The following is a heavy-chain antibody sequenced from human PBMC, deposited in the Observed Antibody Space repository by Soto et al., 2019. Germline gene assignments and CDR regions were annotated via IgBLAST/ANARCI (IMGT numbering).Heavy chain of an antibody. D-gene: IGHD3-22*01. CDR2: INHSGST. Sequence: SETLSLTCAVYGGSFSGYYWSWIRQPPGKGLEWIGEINHSGSTNYNPSLKSRVTISVDTSKNQFSLKLSSVTAADTAVYYCARARVYDSSGYYYYYGMDVWGQGTTVTVSS. J-gene: IGHJ6*02. CDR3: ARARVYDSSGYYYYYGMDV. CDR1: GGSFSGYY. V-gene: IGHV4-34*01.